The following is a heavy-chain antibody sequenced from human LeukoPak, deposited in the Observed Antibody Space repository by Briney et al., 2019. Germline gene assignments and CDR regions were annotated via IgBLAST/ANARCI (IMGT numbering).Heavy chain of an antibody. CDR3: ARGPEDCSSTSCSGDYYYYGMDV. J-gene: IGHJ6*02. CDR1: GGSFSGYY. Sequence: SETLSLTCAVYGGSFSGYYWSWIRQPPGKGLEWIGEINHSGSTNYNPSLKSRVTISVDTSKNQSSLKLSSVTAADTAVYYCARGPEDCSSTSCSGDYYYYGMDVWGQGTTVTVSS. CDR2: INHSGST. V-gene: IGHV4-34*01. D-gene: IGHD2-2*01.